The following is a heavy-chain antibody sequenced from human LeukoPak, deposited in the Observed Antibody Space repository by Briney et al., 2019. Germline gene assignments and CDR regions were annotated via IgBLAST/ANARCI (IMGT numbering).Heavy chain of an antibody. Sequence: GGSLRLSCAASGFTFSSYEMNWVRQAPGKGLEWVSYISSSGSTIYYADSVKGRFTISRDNAKNSLYLQMNSLRAEDTAVYYCARLDYSGDYWGQGTLVTVSS. D-gene: IGHD1-1*01. J-gene: IGHJ4*02. CDR3: ARLDYSGDY. V-gene: IGHV3-48*03. CDR1: GFTFSSYE. CDR2: ISSSGSTI.